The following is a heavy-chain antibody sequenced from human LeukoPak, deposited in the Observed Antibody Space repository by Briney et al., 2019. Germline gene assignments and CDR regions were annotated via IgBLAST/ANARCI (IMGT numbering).Heavy chain of an antibody. D-gene: IGHD3-10*01. CDR1: GGSFSGYY. CDR2: INHSGST. Sequence: SGTLSLTCAVYGGSFSGYYWSWIRQPPGKGLEWIGEINHSGSTNYNPSLKSRVTISVDTSKNQFSLKLSSVTAADTAVYYCAKEITGGLYYMDVWGKGTTVTVSS. J-gene: IGHJ6*03. V-gene: IGHV4-34*01. CDR3: AKEITGGLYYMDV.